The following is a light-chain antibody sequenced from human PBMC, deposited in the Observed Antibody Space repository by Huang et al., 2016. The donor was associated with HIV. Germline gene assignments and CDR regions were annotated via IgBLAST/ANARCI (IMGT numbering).Light chain of an antibody. V-gene: IGKV3-20*01. CDR3: QHYGESPPGT. CDR2: GTS. J-gene: IGKJ1*01. CDR1: QSVGGTY. Sequence: EIELTQSPGTLSLSPGERATLSCRASQSVGGTYVAWYQQKPGRAPRLLMYGTSNRATGVPDRVSCSGSGADFTLTISRLEPEDFAVYYCQHYGESPPGTFGQGTKVEVK.